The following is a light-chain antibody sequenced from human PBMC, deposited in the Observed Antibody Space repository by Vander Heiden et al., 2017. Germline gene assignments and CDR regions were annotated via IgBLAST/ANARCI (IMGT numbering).Light chain of an antibody. CDR2: DVT. V-gene: IGLV2-14*03. Sequence: QYALTQPAPGSGAPGQSITISCTGASGDVGCYNFVSWYQQHPGKAPKLMIYDVTERPSGVSNRFSGPKSDNTASLTISGLQAEDEADYYCSSYSSSSTVVFGGGTKLTVL. CDR3: SSYSSSSTVV. J-gene: IGLJ2*01. CDR1: SGDVGCYNF.